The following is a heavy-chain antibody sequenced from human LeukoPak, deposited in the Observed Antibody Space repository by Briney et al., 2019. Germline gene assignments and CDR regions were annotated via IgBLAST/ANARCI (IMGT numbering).Heavy chain of an antibody. D-gene: IGHD2-21*02. CDR3: ARDPAMTFNWFDP. CDR1: GYSISSGY. V-gene: IGHV4-38-2*02. Sequence: SETLSLTCGVSGYSISSGYWAWIRQPPGEGLGWIASIYHSGTTYSNPSLQSRVTPSVDTSRNQFSLKLSAVTAADTAVYYCARDPAMTFNWFDPWGQGTLVIVSS. CDR2: IYHSGTT. J-gene: IGHJ5*02.